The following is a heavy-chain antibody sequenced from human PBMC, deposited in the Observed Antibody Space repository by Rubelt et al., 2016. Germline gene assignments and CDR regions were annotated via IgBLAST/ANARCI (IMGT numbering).Heavy chain of an antibody. J-gene: IGHJ5*02. D-gene: IGHD5-12*01. CDR1: YA. V-gene: IGHV3-23*01. CDR3: AKVPVATIPNWFDP. Sequence: YAMSWVRQAPGKGLEWVSSISGSGANRYYADSVKGRFSISRDNSKNTLYLQMNSLRAEDTAVYYCAKVPVATIPNWFDPWGQGTLVTVSS. CDR2: ISGSGANR.